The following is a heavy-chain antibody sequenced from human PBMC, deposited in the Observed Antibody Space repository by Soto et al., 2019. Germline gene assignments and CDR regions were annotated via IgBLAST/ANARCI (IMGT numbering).Heavy chain of an antibody. Sequence: GASVKVSCKASGGTFSSYAISWVRQAPGQGLEWMGWIIPIFGTANYAQKFQGRVTITADESTSTAYMELSSLRSEHTAVYYCARSGVPYNCNGAFAIWGQGTMVTVSS. J-gene: IGHJ3*02. V-gene: IGHV1-69*13. CDR1: GGTFSSYA. CDR2: IIPIFGTA. CDR3: ARSGVPYNCNGAFAI. D-gene: IGHD1-20*01.